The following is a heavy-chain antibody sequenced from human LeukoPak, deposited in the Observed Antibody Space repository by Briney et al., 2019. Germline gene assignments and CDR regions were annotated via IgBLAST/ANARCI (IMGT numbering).Heavy chain of an antibody. CDR1: GYSFTNYW. CDR2: FYPGDSNT. CDR3: ARSSTSFGYMDV. V-gene: IGHV5-51*01. D-gene: IGHD3-10*01. J-gene: IGHJ6*03. Sequence: PGESLKISCKGSGYSFTNYWLGWVRQMPGKGLEWMGIFYPGDSNTRYNPSFQGQVTFSADKSVNTAYLQWSSLKASDTATYYCARSSTSFGYMDVWGQGTTVTVSS.